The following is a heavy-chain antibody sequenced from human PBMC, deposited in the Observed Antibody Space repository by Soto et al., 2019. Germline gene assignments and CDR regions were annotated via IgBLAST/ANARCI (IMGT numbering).Heavy chain of an antibody. V-gene: IGHV4-31*02. J-gene: IGHJ5*02. CDR1: GAALNSGNYS. Sequence: PSETLSLTGSVSGAALNSGNYSWSGIRQVPGKGLEWIGHIYVTGAVDYNPSLRDRITISQDTSERHFSLNLRLITAAHTAVYYCARLRIATNSYKWFDRWGQGTLVTVSS. D-gene: IGHD2-21*01. CDR3: ARLRIATNSYKWFDR. CDR2: IYVTGAV.